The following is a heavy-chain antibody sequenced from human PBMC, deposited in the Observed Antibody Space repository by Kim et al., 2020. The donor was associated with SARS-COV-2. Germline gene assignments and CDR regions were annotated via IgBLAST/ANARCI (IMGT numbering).Heavy chain of an antibody. Sequence: SETLSLTCTVSGGSISSYYWSWIRQPPGKGLEWIGNIYYSGDTNYNPSLKSRSTISADTSKNQFSLKLSSVTAADTAVYYCARRLYYYDSSHFDPWGQGTLVTVSS. D-gene: IGHD3-22*01. V-gene: IGHV4-59*01. CDR3: ARRLYYYDSSHFDP. CDR1: GGSISSYY. CDR2: IYYSGDT. J-gene: IGHJ5*02.